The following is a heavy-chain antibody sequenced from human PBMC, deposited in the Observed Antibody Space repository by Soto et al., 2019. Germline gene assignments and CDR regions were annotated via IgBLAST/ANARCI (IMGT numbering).Heavy chain of an antibody. CDR3: ARDYSSTVHYYYGMGV. CDR2: ISYDGSNK. D-gene: IGHD6-13*01. Sequence: QVQLVESGGGVVQPGRSLRLSCAASGFTFSSYAMHWVRQAPGKGLEWVAVISYDGSNKYYADSVKGRFTISRDNSKNTLYLQMNSLRAEDTAVYYCARDYSSTVHYYYGMGVW. J-gene: IGHJ6*01. V-gene: IGHV3-30-3*01. CDR1: GFTFSSYA.